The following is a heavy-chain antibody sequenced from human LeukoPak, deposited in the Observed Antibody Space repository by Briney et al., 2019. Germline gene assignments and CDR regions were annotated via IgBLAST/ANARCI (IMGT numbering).Heavy chain of an antibody. J-gene: IGHJ4*02. V-gene: IGHV1-46*01. CDR2: INPSGGST. Sequence: ASVKVSCKASGYTFTSYYMYWVRQAPGQGLEWMGIINPSGGSTSYAQKFQGRVTMTRDTSTSTVYMELSSLRSEDTAVYYCARERYDSSGYYTTNYYFDYWGQGTLVTVSS. D-gene: IGHD3-22*01. CDR1: GYTFTSYY. CDR3: ARERYDSSGYYTTNYYFDY.